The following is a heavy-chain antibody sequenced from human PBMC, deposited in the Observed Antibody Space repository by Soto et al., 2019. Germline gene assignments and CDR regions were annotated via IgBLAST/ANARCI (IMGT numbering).Heavy chain of an antibody. D-gene: IGHD4-4*01. Sequence: GESLKISCKGFGDSFSNYWIGWVRQTPGKGLEWMGFIYPGDSDTRYSPSFQGQVTNSADKSISTAYLQWSSLKASDTAIYYCARSAYSNYGGYYYGVDVWGQGTTVTVS. CDR2: IYPGDSDT. V-gene: IGHV5-51*01. CDR1: GDSFSNYW. J-gene: IGHJ6*02. CDR3: ARSAYSNYGGYYYGVDV.